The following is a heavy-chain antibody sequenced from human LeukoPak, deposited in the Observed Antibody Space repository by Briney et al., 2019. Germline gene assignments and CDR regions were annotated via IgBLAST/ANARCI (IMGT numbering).Heavy chain of an antibody. V-gene: IGHV3-7*01. D-gene: IGHD6-19*01. CDR3: ARDGPLVSSGWYSTYNWFDP. CDR2: IKQDGSEK. J-gene: IGHJ5*02. Sequence: GGSLRLSCAASGFTFSSYWMSWVRQAPGKGLEWVANIKQDGSEKYYVDSVKGRFTISRDNAKNSLYLQMNSLRAEDTAVYYCARDGPLVSSGWYSTYNWFDPWGQGTLVTVSS. CDR1: GFTFSSYW.